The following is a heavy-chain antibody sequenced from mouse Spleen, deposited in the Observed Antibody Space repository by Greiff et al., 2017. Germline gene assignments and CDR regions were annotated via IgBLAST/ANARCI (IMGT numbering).Heavy chain of an antibody. CDR1: GFTFSDYG. J-gene: IGHJ2*01. CDR3: ARGLYYSNYEYYFDY. D-gene: IGHD2-5*01. Sequence: EVKLMESGGGLVKPGGSLKLSCAASGFTFSDYGMHWVRQAPEKGLEWVAYISSGSSTIYYADTVKGRFTISRDNAKNTLFLQMTSLRSEDTAMYYCARGLYYSNYEYYFDYWGQGTTLTVSS. CDR2: ISSGSSTI. V-gene: IGHV5-17*01.